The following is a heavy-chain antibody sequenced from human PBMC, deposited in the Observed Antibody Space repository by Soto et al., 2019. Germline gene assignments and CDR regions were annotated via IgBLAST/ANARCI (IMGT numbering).Heavy chain of an antibody. CDR1: GGSISSGDYY. J-gene: IGHJ1*01. Sequence: PSETLSLTCTVSGGSISSGDYYWSWIRQPPGKGLEWIGYIYYSGSSYYNPSLKSRITMSVDTSRNQFSLKLSSVTAADTAVYYCARQITMPSSHFQHWGQGTLVTVSS. CDR2: IYYSGSS. CDR3: ARQITMPSSHFQH. D-gene: IGHD3-10*01. V-gene: IGHV4-39*01.